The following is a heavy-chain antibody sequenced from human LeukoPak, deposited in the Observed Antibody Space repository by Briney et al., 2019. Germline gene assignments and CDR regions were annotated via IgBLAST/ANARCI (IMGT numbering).Heavy chain of an antibody. V-gene: IGHV3-23*01. CDR1: GFTFSSYG. Sequence: PGGSLRLSCAASGFTFSSYGMSWVRQAPGKGLEWVSAISGSGGSTYYADSVKGRFTISRDNSKNTLYLQMNSLRAEDTAVYYCAKVPLGSSSWSPYLDYWGQGTLVTVSS. CDR3: AKVPLGSSSWSPYLDY. J-gene: IGHJ4*02. D-gene: IGHD6-13*01. CDR2: ISGSGGST.